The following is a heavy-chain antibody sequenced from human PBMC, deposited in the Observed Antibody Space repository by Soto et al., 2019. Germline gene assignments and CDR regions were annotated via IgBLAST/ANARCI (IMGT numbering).Heavy chain of an antibody. CDR2: IAVGSGDT. CDR3: AATSPDHNDRSGFWGYFDY. V-gene: IGHV1-58*01. J-gene: IGHJ4*02. Sequence: ASVKVSCKASGFTFTSSAVQWLRQARGQRLEWIGWIAVGSGDTRYAQKFQERVTLIWDVSTSTPYMEMSSLRSDDTAVYYCAATSPDHNDRSGFWGYFDYWGQGALVTVSS. CDR1: GFTFTSSA. D-gene: IGHD3-22*01.